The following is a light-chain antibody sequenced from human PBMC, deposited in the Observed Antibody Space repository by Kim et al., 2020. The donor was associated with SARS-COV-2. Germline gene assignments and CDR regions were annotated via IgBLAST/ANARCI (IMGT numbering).Light chain of an antibody. Sequence: ASVGDRVTITCRTSQSIRSHLNWYHQKPGRAPKLRIYAESALQGGVPSRFSGSGSETDFTLTISGLRPEDFGTYFCQQSYITPFTFGPGTKVDIK. CDR2: AES. V-gene: IGKV1-39*01. CDR3: QQSYITPFT. J-gene: IGKJ3*01. CDR1: QSIRSH.